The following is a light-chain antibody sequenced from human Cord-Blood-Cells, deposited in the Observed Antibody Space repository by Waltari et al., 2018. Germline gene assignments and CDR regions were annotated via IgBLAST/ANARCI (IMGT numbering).Light chain of an antibody. V-gene: IGKV1-39*01. CDR3: QQSYSTPCT. Sequence: TITCRASQSISSYLNWYQQKPGKAPKLLIYAASSLQSGVPSRFSGSGSGTDFTLTISSLQPEDFATYYCQQSYSTPCTFGPGTKVDIK. CDR2: AAS. CDR1: QSISSY. J-gene: IGKJ3*01.